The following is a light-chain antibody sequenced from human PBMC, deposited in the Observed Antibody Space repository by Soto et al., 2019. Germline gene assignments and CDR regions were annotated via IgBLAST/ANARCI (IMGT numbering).Light chain of an antibody. CDR2: AAS. CDR3: QQSYSTPRT. Sequence: DLQMTQSPSSLSASVGTRVTITCRASQSISFYLNWYQQKPGKASKLLIYAASTLQSGVPSRFSVIVSGTDFTINLRSLQPEDGETYDGQQSYSTPRTFGQGTKVDIK. J-gene: IGKJ1*01. CDR1: QSISFY. V-gene: IGKV1-39*01.